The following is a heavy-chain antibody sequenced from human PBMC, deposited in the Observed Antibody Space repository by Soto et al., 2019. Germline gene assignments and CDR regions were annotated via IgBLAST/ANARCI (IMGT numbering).Heavy chain of an antibody. CDR2: IYYSGST. CDR1: GGSISSSSYY. V-gene: IGHV4-39*01. CDR3: AALPITIFGVVIITQPYYYYYIDV. J-gene: IGHJ6*03. D-gene: IGHD3-3*01. Sequence: SETLSLTCTVSGGSISSSSYYWGWIRQPPGKGLEWIGSIYYSGSTYYNPSLKSRVTISVDTSKNQFSLKLSPVTAADTAVYYCAALPITIFGVVIITQPYYYYYIDVWGKGTTVTVSS.